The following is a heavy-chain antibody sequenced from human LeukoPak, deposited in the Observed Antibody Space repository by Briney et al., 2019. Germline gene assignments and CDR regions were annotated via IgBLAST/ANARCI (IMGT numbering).Heavy chain of an antibody. D-gene: IGHD2-2*01. J-gene: IGHJ2*01. CDR1: GGSFSGYY. CDR2: INHSGST. V-gene: IGHV4-34*01. Sequence: SETLSLTCAVYGGSFSGYYWSWIRQPPGKGLEWIGEINHSGSTNYNPSLKSRVTMSVDTSKSQFSLKLSSVTAADTAVYYCARDRTVVPAANYWYFDLWGRGTLVTVSS. CDR3: ARDRTVVPAANYWYFDL.